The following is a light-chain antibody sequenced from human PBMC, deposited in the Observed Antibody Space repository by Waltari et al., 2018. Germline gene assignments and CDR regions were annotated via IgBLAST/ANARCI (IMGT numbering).Light chain of an antibody. CDR1: QSVSSN. CDR3: QQYNNWPPDT. CDR2: GAS. Sequence: EIVMTQSPATLSVSPGERATLSCRASQSVSSNLAWYQQKPGQAPRLLIYGASTRATGIPARFSGSGSETEFTLTISSLQSEDFVVYYCQQYNNWPPDTFGPGTKVDIK. V-gene: IGKV3-15*01. J-gene: IGKJ3*01.